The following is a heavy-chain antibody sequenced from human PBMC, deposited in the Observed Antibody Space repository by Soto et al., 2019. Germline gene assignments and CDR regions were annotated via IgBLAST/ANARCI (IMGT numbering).Heavy chain of an antibody. CDR3: ATHRRKKGSSYYYYGMHX. J-gene: IGHJ6*02. V-gene: IGHV5-51*01. CDR1: GYSVTSYW. CDR2: ICPGDSDT. Sequence: GESLKSSWKGSGYSVTSYWIGWVRQMPGKGLEWMVIICPGDSDTRYRPSFQGQVTISADKSISTAYLQWSSLKASDTAMYYCATHRRKKGSSYYYYGMHXWGQVTTVTVS. D-gene: IGHD2-15*01.